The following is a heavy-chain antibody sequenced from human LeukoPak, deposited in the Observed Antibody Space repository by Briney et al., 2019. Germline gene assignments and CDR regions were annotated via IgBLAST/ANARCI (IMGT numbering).Heavy chain of an antibody. Sequence: GRSLRLSCAASGFTFSSYGMHWVRQAPGKGLEWVAVIWYDGSNKYYADSVKGRFTISRDNSKNTLYLQMNSLRAEDTAVYYCARDLDYYDSSGYYSPFDYWGQGALVTVSS. CDR1: GFTFSSYG. D-gene: IGHD3-22*01. CDR2: IWYDGSNK. V-gene: IGHV3-33*01. CDR3: ARDLDYYDSSGYYSPFDY. J-gene: IGHJ4*02.